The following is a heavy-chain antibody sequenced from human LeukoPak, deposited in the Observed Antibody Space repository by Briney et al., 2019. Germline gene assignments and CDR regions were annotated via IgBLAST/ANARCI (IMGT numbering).Heavy chain of an antibody. CDR1: GFTFSSYA. Sequence: PGGSLRLSCAASGFTFSSYAMSWARQAPGKGLEWVSAISGSGGSTYYADSVKGRFTISRDNSKNTLYLQMNSLRAEDTAVYYCAKVSGSYSPQYGMDVWGQGTTVTVSS. J-gene: IGHJ6*02. CDR3: AKVSGSYSPQYGMDV. D-gene: IGHD1-26*01. CDR2: ISGSGGST. V-gene: IGHV3-23*01.